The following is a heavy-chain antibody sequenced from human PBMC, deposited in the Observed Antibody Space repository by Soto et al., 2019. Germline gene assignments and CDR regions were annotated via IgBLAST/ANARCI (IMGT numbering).Heavy chain of an antibody. J-gene: IGHJ6*03. CDR1: GFTFSSYG. CDR2: ISYDGSNK. D-gene: IGHD2-21*01. CDR3: AKDVDLYYYYYMDV. V-gene: IGHV3-30*18. Sequence: GGSLRLSCAASGFTFSSYGMHWVRQAPGKGLEWVAVISYDGSNKYYADSVKGRFTISRDNSKNTLYLQMNSLRAEDTAVYYCAKDVDLYYYYYMDVWGKGTTVTVSS.